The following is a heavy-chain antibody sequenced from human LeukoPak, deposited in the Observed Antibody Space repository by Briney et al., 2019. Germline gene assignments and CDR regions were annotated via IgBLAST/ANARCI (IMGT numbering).Heavy chain of an antibody. V-gene: IGHV3-21*01. J-gene: IGHJ4*02. CDR2: ISGGSDYI. Sequence: GGSLRLSCAASAFTFSSYIMNWVRHAPGKGLEWVSSISGGSDYIYYADSVKGRFTISRDNAKNSLYLQMNSLRAEDTAVYYCTRDSPDFHYWGQGTLVTVSS. D-gene: IGHD1-14*01. CDR3: TRDSPDFHY. CDR1: AFTFSSYI.